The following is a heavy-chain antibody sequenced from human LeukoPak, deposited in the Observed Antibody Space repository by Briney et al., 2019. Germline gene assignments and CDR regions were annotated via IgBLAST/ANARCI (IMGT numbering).Heavy chain of an antibody. J-gene: IGHJ4*02. Sequence: ASVKVSCKASGYTFTSYGISWVRQAPGQGLEWMGWISAYNGNTNYAQKLQGRVTMTTDTSTSTAYMELRSLRSHDTAVYYCARDGWDYYDSSGYPLWDYWGQGTLVTVSS. CDR1: GYTFTSYG. D-gene: IGHD3-22*01. CDR2: ISAYNGNT. V-gene: IGHV1-18*01. CDR3: ARDGWDYYDSSGYPLWDY.